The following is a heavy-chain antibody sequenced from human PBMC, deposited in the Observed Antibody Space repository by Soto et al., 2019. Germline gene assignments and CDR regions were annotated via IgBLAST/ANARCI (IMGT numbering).Heavy chain of an antibody. V-gene: IGHV4-30-4*01. CDR2: RYYSEST. D-gene: IGHD3-22*01. Sequence: SETLSLTCTVSGGSITTGGYYWSWIRQLPGKGLEWIGHRYYSESTYYNPSLKSRVTISVDRSKNQFSLRLSSVTAADTAIYYCARATFVRKGYYDASDYYFFDYWGQGTLVTVSS. CDR3: ARATFVRKGYYDASDYYFFDY. CDR1: GGSITTGGYY. J-gene: IGHJ4*02.